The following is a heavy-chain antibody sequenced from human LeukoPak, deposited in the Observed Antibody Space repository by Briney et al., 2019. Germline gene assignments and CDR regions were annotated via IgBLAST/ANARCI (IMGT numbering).Heavy chain of an antibody. Sequence: GGSLRLSCAASGFTFSSYAMSWVRQAPGKGPEWVSAISGSGGSTYYADSVKGRFTISRDNSKNTLYLQMNSLRAEDTAVYYCAKVTGGSGSYYAPTDYWGQGTLVTVSS. V-gene: IGHV3-23*01. J-gene: IGHJ4*02. D-gene: IGHD3-10*01. CDR2: ISGSGGST. CDR3: AKVTGGSGSYYAPTDY. CDR1: GFTFSSYA.